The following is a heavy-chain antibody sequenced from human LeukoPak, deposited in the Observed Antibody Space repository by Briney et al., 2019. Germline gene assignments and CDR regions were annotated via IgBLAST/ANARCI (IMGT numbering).Heavy chain of an antibody. CDR2: INPSGGST. V-gene: IGHV1-46*01. J-gene: IGHJ5*02. D-gene: IGHD2-2*01. CDR3: ARAWVGDIVVVPAANWFDP. Sequence: ASVKVSCKASGYTFTSYYMHWVRQAPGQGLEWMGIINPSGGSTSYAQKFQGRVTMTRDTSISTAYMELSRLRSDDTAVYYCARAWVGDIVVVPAANWFDPWGQGTLVTVSS. CDR1: GYTFTSYY.